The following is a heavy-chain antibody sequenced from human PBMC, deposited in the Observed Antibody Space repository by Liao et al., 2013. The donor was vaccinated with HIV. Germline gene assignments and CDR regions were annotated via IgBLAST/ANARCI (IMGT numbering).Heavy chain of an antibody. CDR3: AVGDSWYNGWVY. V-gene: IGHV4-34*01. J-gene: IGHJ4*02. CDR2: IDHGGGS. D-gene: IGHD1-26*01. Sequence: QVRLQLRGAGLLNPSETLSLTCAIYGGSFSTNYWSWIRQPPGKGLEWIGEIDHGGGSNYNPSLKSRLTVSVDLSKNQFALKLTTVTAADTAVYYCAVGDSWYNGWVYWGQGLLVTVSS. CDR1: GGSFSTNY.